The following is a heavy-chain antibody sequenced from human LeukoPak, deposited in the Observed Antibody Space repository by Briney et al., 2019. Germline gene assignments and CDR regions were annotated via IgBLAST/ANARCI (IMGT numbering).Heavy chain of an antibody. CDR1: GFTFSSYG. D-gene: IGHD6-13*01. CDR2: IRYDGSNK. Sequence: GGSLRLSCAASGFTFSSYGMHWVRQAPGKGLEWVAFIRYDGSNKYYADSVKGRFTISRDNSKNTLYLQMNSLRAEDTAVYYCAKDPYIAAAGILDYWGQGTLATVSS. J-gene: IGHJ4*02. CDR3: AKDPYIAAAGILDY. V-gene: IGHV3-30*02.